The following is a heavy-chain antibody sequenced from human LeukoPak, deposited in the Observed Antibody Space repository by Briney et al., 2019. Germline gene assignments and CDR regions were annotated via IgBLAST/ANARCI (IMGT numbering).Heavy chain of an antibody. CDR2: ISYDGSNK. CDR3: ARDLGSSGYLDY. CDR1: GFTFSSYA. V-gene: IGHV3-30-3*01. Sequence: GRSLRLSCAASGFTFSSYAMHWVRQDPGKGLEWVAVISYDGSNKYYADSVKGRFTISRDNSKNTLYLQMNSLRAEDTAVYYCARDLGSSGYLDYWGQGTLVTVSS. J-gene: IGHJ4*02. D-gene: IGHD3-22*01.